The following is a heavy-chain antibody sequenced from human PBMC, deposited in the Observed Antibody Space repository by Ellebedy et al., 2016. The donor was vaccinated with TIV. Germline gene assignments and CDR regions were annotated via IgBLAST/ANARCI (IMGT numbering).Heavy chain of an antibody. D-gene: IGHD5-24*01. J-gene: IGHJ3*02. CDR3: ANGAYAI. V-gene: IGHV3-11*06. Sequence: SVKGRFTISRDNAKISLYLQMNSLTAADTAVYYCANGAYAIWGQGTMVTVSS.